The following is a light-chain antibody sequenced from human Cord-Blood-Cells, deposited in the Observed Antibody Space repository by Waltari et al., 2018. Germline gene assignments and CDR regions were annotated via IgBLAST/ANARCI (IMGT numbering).Light chain of an antibody. V-gene: IGLV3-10*01. CDR2: EDS. CDR1: ALPKKY. CDR3: YSTDSSGNHRV. Sequence: SYELTQPPSVSLSPGQTARLTCSGYALPKKYAYWYQQKSGQAPVLVIYEDSKRPSGIPERFSGSSSGTMATLTISGAQVEDEADYYCYSTDSSGNHRVFGGGTKLTVL. J-gene: IGLJ2*01.